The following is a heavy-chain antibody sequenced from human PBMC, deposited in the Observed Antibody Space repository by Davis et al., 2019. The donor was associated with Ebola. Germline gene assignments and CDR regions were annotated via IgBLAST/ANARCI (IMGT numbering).Heavy chain of an antibody. CDR3: AKDDGWNDPHYFDY. J-gene: IGHJ4*02. V-gene: IGHV3-30-3*01. CDR2: ISYDGSNK. CDR1: GFTFSSYV. Sequence: GESLKISCAASGFTFSSYVMHWVRQAPGKGLEWVAVISYDGSNKYYADSVKGRFTISRDNSKNTLYLQMNSLRAEDTAVYYCAKDDGWNDPHYFDYWGQGTLVTVSS. D-gene: IGHD1-1*01.